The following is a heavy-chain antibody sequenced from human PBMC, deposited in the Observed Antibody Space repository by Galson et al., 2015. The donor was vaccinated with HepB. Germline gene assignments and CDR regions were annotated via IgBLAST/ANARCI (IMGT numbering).Heavy chain of an antibody. CDR3: ARRNVHDALDV. CDR1: GDSVNSAA. J-gene: IGHJ3*01. V-gene: IGHV6-1*01. CDR2: TYYRSKWNS. Sequence: CAISGDSVNSAAWNWIRQSPSRGLEWLGRTYYRSKWNSDYAVSVKSRMTINADTSNNQLFLHLNSVTPEDTAVYYCARRNVHDALDVWGQGTMVTVSS.